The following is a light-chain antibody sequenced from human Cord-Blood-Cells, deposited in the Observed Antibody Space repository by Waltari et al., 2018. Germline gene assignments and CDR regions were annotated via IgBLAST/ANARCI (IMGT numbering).Light chain of an antibody. V-gene: IGLV2-8*01. J-gene: IGLJ1*01. Sequence: QSALTQPPSASGSPAQSVTISCTGTSSEVGAYNYVSWYQQHPGKAPKLMIYEVSKRPSGVPYRFSGSKSGNTASLTVSGLQAEDEADYYCSSYAGSNNYVFGTGTKVTVL. CDR2: EVS. CDR1: SSEVGAYNY. CDR3: SSYAGSNNYV.